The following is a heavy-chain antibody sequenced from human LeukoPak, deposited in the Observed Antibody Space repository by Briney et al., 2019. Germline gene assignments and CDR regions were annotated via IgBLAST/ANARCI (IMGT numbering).Heavy chain of an antibody. J-gene: IGHJ4*02. CDR3: VRDGDAFNFDY. CDR2: VIRDGSFT. CDR1: GFTFRSYW. D-gene: IGHD5-24*01. Sequence: GGSLRLSCAASGFTFRSYWMHWVRHAPGKGLEWVSRVIRDGSFTNYAYSVKGRFTISRDNAKNTLYLQMSSLRAEDTAVYFCVRDGDAFNFDYWGQGSLVTVSS. V-gene: IGHV3-74*01.